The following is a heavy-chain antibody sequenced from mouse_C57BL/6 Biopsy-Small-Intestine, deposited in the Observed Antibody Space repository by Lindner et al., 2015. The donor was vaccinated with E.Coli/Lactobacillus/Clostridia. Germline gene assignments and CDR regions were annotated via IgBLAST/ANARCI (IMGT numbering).Heavy chain of an antibody. CDR1: GISITTGNYR. CDR2: IYYSGTI. CDR3: ARVGDYEGYYAMDY. J-gene: IGHJ4*01. Sequence: VQLQESGPGLVKPSQTVFLTCTVTGISITTGNYRWSWIRQFPGNKLEWIGYIYYSGTITYNPSLTSRTTITRDTPKNQFFLEMNSLTAEDTATYYCARVGDYEGYYAMDYWGQGTSVTVSS. V-gene: IGHV3-5*01. D-gene: IGHD2-4*01.